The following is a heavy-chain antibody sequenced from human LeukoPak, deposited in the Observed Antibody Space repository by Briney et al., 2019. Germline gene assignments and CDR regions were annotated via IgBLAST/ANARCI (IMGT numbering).Heavy chain of an antibody. D-gene: IGHD3-9*01. V-gene: IGHV4-34*01. Sequence: SETLSLTCAVYGGSFSGYYWSWIRQPPGKGLEWIGEINHSGSTNYNPSLKSRVTISVDTSKNQFSLKLSSVTAADTAVYYCARFRGMYYDILTGYYPEDYFDYWGQGTLVTVSS. J-gene: IGHJ4*02. CDR1: GGSFSGYY. CDR2: INHSGST. CDR3: ARFRGMYYDILTGYYPEDYFDY.